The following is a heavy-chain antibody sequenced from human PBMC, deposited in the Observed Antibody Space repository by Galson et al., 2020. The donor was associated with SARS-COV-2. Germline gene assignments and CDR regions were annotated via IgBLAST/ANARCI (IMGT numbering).Heavy chain of an antibody. CDR1: GFIFNTYT. Sequence: GGSLRLSCAASGFIFNTYTMSWVRQAPGNGLEWVAKMKEDGSEIYYVDSVKGRFTISRDNAKNSLYLQMNSLRAEDTAVYYCARGGSRYFASWGQGTLVTVSS. CDR3: ARGGSRYFAS. CDR2: MKEDGSEI. J-gene: IGHJ4*02. V-gene: IGHV3-7*04. D-gene: IGHD2-15*01.